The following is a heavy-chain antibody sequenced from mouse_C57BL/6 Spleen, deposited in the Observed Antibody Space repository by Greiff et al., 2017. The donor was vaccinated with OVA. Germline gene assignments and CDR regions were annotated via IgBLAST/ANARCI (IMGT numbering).Heavy chain of an antibody. V-gene: IGHV5-4*01. CDR3: AREAVVATKVGYFDV. D-gene: IGHD1-1*01. CDR1: GFTFSSYA. CDR2: ISDGGSYT. Sequence: EVKLVESGGGLVKPGGSLKLSCAASGFTFSSYAMSWVRQTPEKRLEWVATISDGGSYTYYPDNVKGRFTISRDNAKNNLYLQMSHLKSEDTAMYYCAREAVVATKVGYFDVWGTGTTVTVSS. J-gene: IGHJ1*03.